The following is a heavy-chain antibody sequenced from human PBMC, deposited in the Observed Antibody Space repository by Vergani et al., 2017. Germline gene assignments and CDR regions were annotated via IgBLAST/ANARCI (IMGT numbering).Heavy chain of an antibody. CDR2: MYHGGST. Sequence: QVQLQESGPGLVKPSGTLSLICAVSGDSISSRTWWSWVRQFPGKGLEWIGEMYHGGSTNYNPSLKSRVSISVDKAKNQFSLKLSSVTAADTAAYYCARVTEDRGLRVVDYWGQGTLVTVSS. J-gene: IGHJ4*02. CDR1: GDSISSRTW. CDR3: ARVTEDRGLRVVDY. D-gene: IGHD3-10*01. V-gene: IGHV4-4*02.